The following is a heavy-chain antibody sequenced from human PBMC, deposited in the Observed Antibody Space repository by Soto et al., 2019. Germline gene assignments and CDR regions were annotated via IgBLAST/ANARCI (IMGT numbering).Heavy chain of an antibody. Sequence: SETLSLTCTVSGGSISSGDYFLSWIRQPPGKGLEWIGYIYYSGSTYYNPSLKSRVTISVDTSKNQFSLKLNSVTAADTAVYYCARVVGYYSDGSGYSHFDYWGQGTLVTVSS. J-gene: IGHJ4*02. CDR1: GGSISSGDYF. CDR2: IYYSGST. CDR3: ARVVGYYSDGSGYSHFDY. V-gene: IGHV4-30-4*01. D-gene: IGHD3-22*01.